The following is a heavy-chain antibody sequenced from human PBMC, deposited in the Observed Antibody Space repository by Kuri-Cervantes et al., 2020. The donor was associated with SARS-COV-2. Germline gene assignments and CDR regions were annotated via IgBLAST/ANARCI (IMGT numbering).Heavy chain of an antibody. CDR2: ISSSGSTI. J-gene: IGHJ1*01. D-gene: IGHD2-2*02. V-gene: IGHV3-11*04. CDR1: GFTFSDYY. Sequence: GSLRLSCAASGFTFSDYYMSWIRQAPGKGLEWVSYISSSGSTIYYADSVKGRFTISRDNAKNTLYLQMNSLRAEDTAVYYCANNGPKGYCSSTSCYIGGFQHWGQGTLVTVSS. CDR3: ANNGPKGYCSSTSCYIGGFQH.